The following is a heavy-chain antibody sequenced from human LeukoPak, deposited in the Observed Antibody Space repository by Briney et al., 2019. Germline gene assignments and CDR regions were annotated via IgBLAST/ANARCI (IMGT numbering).Heavy chain of an antibody. V-gene: IGHV3-30*02. J-gene: IGHJ4*02. CDR3: DRYFGESGSQYYFDY. D-gene: IGHD3-9*01. CDR1: GFTFSSYG. CDR2: IRYDGSNK. Sequence: GGSLRLSCAASGFTFSSYGMHWVRQAPGKGLEWVAFIRYDGSNKYYADSVKGRFTISRDNSKNTLYLQMNSLKTEDTAVYYCDRYFGESGSQYYFDYWGQGTLVTVSS.